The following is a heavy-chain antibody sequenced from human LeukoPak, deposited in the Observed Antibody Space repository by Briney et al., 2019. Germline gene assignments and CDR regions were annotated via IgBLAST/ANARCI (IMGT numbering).Heavy chain of an antibody. CDR1: GFTLSSYA. D-gene: IGHD3-9*01. CDR2: ISEDGTNK. V-gene: IGHV3-30-3*01. J-gene: IGHJ4*02. CDR3: ARSMRGYAILTGYFDY. Sequence: GRSLRLSCAASGFTLSSYAMQWVRQAPGKGPEWVSGISEDGTNKYHADSVKGRFTLSRDNSKNTLHLQMDSLRPEDTAVYYCARSMRGYAILTGYFDYWGQGTLVTVSS.